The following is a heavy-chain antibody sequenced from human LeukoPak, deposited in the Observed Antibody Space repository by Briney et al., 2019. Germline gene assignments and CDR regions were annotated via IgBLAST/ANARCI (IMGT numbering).Heavy chain of an antibody. CDR2: IRYDGSNK. V-gene: IGHV3-30*02. CDR3: AKDLIRVQTGTTFVDY. CDR1: GFTFSSYG. J-gene: IGHJ4*02. D-gene: IGHD1-1*01. Sequence: PGGSLRLSCAASGFTFSSYGMHWVRQAPGKGLEWVAFIRYDGSNKYYADSVKGRFTIPRDNSKNTLYLQMNSLRAEDTAVYYCAKDLIRVQTGTTFVDYWGQGTLVTVSS.